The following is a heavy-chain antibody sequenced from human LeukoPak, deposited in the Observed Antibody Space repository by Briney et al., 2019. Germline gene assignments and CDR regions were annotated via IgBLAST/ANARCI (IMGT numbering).Heavy chain of an antibody. CDR1: GFTFNTYN. V-gene: IGHV3-21*04. CDR2: INSSSSYM. Sequence: GGSLRLSCAASGFTFNTYNMNWVRQAPGKGLEWVSFINSSSSYMHYADSLKGRFTISRDNAKNSLFLQMNSLRVEDTAVYYCATWTGITPYWGQGTLVTVSS. CDR3: ATWTGITPY. J-gene: IGHJ4*02. D-gene: IGHD1-20*01.